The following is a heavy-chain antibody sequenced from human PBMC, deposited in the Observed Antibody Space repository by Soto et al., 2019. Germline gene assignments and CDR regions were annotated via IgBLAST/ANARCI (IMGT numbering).Heavy chain of an antibody. CDR3: ARDGKGAAYTNGPYYFDH. Sequence: PGGSLRLSCSASGFTFSSYAMHWVRQAPGKGLEYVSAISSNGGNTYYADSVKGRFTISRDKSKNTLYLQMSSLRAEDTALYYCARDGKGAAYTNGPYYFDHWGQGALVTVSS. CDR2: ISSNGGNT. CDR1: GFTFSSYA. J-gene: IGHJ4*02. D-gene: IGHD2-8*01. V-gene: IGHV3-64D*06.